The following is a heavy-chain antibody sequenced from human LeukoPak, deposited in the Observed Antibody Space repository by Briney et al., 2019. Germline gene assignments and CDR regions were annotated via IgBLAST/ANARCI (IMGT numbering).Heavy chain of an antibody. Sequence: KPSETLSLTCAVYGGSFSGYYWSWIRQPPGEGLEWIGYIYYSGSTNYNPSLKSRVTISVDTSKNQFSLKLSSVTAADTAVYYCARHDHSSVGERAAFDIWGQGTMVTVSS. V-gene: IGHV4-59*08. D-gene: IGHD6-19*01. CDR2: IYYSGST. CDR3: ARHDHSSVGERAAFDI. J-gene: IGHJ3*02. CDR1: GGSFSGYY.